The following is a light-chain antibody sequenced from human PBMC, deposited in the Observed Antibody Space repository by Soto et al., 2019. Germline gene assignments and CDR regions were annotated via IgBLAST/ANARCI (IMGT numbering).Light chain of an antibody. CDR2: SND. CDR1: SSNIGRNA. Sequence: QSVLTQPPSASGTPGQRVTISWSGSSSNIGRNAVSWYQQLPGTAPKLLIYSNDQRPSGVPDRFSGAKSGTSASLAISGLQSEDEADYYCAAWDDSLSGRVVFGGGTQLTVL. V-gene: IGLV1-44*01. CDR3: AAWDDSLSGRVV. J-gene: IGLJ2*01.